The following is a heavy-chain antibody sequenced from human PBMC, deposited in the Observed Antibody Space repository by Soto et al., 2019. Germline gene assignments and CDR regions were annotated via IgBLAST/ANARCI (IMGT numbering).Heavy chain of an antibody. J-gene: IGHJ4*02. CDR3: ARFSGSYTRGLDY. Sequence: EVQLVESGGGLVQPGGSLRLSCAASGFTFSDHYMDWVRQAPGKGLEWVGRSRNKANRYSTEYAASVKGRFTISTDESKNSLYLQMNSLKTDDTAVYYCARFSGSYTRGLDYWGQGTLVTVSS. CDR2: SRNKANRYST. V-gene: IGHV3-72*01. CDR1: GFTFSDHY. D-gene: IGHD1-26*01.